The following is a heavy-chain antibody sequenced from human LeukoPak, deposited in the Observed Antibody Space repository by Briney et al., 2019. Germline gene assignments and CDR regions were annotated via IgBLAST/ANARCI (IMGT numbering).Heavy chain of an antibody. V-gene: IGHV4-34*01. CDR2: INHSGST. Sequence: PSETLSLTCAVYGGSFSGYYWSWIRQPPGKGLEWIGEINHSGSTNYNPSLKSRVTISVDTSKNQFSLKLSSVTAADTAVYYCERGTYFDYWGQGTLVTVSS. J-gene: IGHJ4*02. CDR1: GGSFSGYY. CDR3: ERGTYFDY.